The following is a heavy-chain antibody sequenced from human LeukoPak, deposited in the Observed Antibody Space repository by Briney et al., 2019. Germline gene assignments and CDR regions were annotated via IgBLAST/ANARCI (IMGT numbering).Heavy chain of an antibody. CDR3: ARDVGTSGWYTCDY. J-gene: IGHJ4*02. Sequence: SQTLSLTCAISGDSVSSNNGAWNWIRPSPSRGLEWLGRTYYRFKWYDHYAGSVKARISISPDTSKNQFSLQLYSVTPEDTAVYYCARDVGTSGWYTCDYWGQGTLVSVSS. CDR1: GDSVSSNNGA. V-gene: IGHV6-1*01. D-gene: IGHD6-19*01. CDR2: TYYRFKWYD.